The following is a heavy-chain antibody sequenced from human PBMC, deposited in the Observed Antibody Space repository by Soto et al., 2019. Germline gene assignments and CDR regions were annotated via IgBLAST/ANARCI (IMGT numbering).Heavy chain of an antibody. CDR3: VPGTTLGYYGMDV. Sequence: GGSLRLSCAASGFTFSSYAMSWVRQAPGKGLEWVSAISGSGGSTYYADSVKGRFTISRDNSKNTLYLQMNSLRAEDTAVYYCVPGTTLGYYGMDVWGQGTTVTVSS. V-gene: IGHV3-23*01. CDR1: GFTFSSYA. J-gene: IGHJ6*02. CDR2: ISGSGGST. D-gene: IGHD1-1*01.